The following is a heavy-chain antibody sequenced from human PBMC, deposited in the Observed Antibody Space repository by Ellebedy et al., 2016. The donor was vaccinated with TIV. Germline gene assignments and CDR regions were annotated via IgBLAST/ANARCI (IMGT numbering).Heavy chain of an antibody. CDR1: GYTFTSYD. Sequence: ASVKVSCKASGYTFTSYDINWVRQATGQGLEWMGWMNPNSGNTGYAQKFQGRVTMTEDTSTDTAYMELSSLRSEDTAVYYCATAPEELNYFDYWGQGTLATVSS. V-gene: IGHV1-8*02. CDR2: MNPNSGNT. CDR3: ATAPEELNYFDY. D-gene: IGHD3-10*01. J-gene: IGHJ4*02.